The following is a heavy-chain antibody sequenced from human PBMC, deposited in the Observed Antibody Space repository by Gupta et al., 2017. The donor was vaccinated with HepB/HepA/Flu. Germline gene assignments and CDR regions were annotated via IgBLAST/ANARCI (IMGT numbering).Heavy chain of an antibody. CDR2: ISTSGSTV. V-gene: IGHV3-48*03. CDR1: GFTFNSYD. Sequence: EVQLVESGGGLVKPGGSLRLSCAPSGFTFNSYDMNWVRPAPGKGLEWISYISTSGSTVYYADSVKGRFTISRDNAKNSLYLQMISLRAEDTAVYYCARVRIAVLNYWGQGTLVTVSS. CDR3: ARVRIAVLNY. J-gene: IGHJ4*02. D-gene: IGHD6-19*01.